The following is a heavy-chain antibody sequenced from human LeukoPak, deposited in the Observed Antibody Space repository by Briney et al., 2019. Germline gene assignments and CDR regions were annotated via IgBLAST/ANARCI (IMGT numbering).Heavy chain of an antibody. D-gene: IGHD2-2*02. CDR1: GFTFSSYW. J-gene: IGHJ6*02. Sequence: GGSLRLSCAASGFTFSSYWMSWVRQAPGKGLEWVANIKQDGSEKYYVDSVKGRFTISRDNAKNSLYLQMNSLRAEDTAVYYCARGGDCSSTSCYIFGYYYYYGMDVWGQGTTVTVSS. CDR3: ARGGDCSSTSCYIFGYYYYYGMDV. V-gene: IGHV3-7*01. CDR2: IKQDGSEK.